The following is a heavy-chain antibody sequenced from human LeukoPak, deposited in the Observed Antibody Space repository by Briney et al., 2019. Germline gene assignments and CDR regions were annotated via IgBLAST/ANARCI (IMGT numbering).Heavy chain of an antibody. CDR2: ISAYNGNT. Sequence: ASVKVSCKASGYTFTSYGVSWVRQAPGQGLEWMGWISAYNGNTNYAQKLQGRVTMTTDTSTSTAYMELRSLRSDDTAAYYCARHITMVRGVIITVNWFDPWGQGTLVTVSS. D-gene: IGHD3-10*01. CDR1: GYTFTSYG. CDR3: ARHITMVRGVIITVNWFDP. V-gene: IGHV1-18*01. J-gene: IGHJ5*02.